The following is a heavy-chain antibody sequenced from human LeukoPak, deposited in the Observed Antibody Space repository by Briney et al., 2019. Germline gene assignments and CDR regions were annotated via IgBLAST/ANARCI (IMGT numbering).Heavy chain of an antibody. J-gene: IGHJ4*02. CDR3: ARDRGRIVVVVAEYYFDY. CDR1: GYTFTGYY. CDR2: INPNSGGT. V-gene: IGHV1-2*02. D-gene: IGHD2-15*01. Sequence: GASVKVSCKASGYTFTGYYMHWVRQAPGQGLEWMGWINPNSGGTNYAQKFQGRVTMTRDTSISTAYMELSRLRSDDTAVYYCARDRGRIVVVVAEYYFDYWGQGTLVTVSS.